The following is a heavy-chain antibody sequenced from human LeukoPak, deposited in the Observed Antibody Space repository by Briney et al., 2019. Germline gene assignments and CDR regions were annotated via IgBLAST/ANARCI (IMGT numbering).Heavy chain of an antibody. D-gene: IGHD6-19*01. Sequence: QPGGSLRLSCTASGFTFGDYAMSWFRQAPGKGLEWVGFIRSKAYGGTAEYAASVKGRFTISRDDSKSIAYLQMNSLKTEDTAVYYCTRDEIPQWLLHWGQGTLVTVSS. CDR1: GFTFGDYA. V-gene: IGHV3-49*03. CDR3: TRDEIPQWLLH. J-gene: IGHJ4*02. CDR2: IRSKAYGGTA.